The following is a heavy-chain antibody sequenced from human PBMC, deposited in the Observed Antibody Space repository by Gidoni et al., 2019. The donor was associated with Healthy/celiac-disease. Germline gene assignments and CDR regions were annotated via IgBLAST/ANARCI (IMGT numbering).Heavy chain of an antibody. CDR1: GYAFTGYY. V-gene: IGHV1-2*02. Sequence: QVQLVQSGAAVTKPGATVRVSCKASGYAFTGYYMHWVQQTPGQGLNWLGWINPNSGGTNYEQKFQGRVTMTRDTSIRTAYMERSRLRSDDTAVYYCARDLEGWFDPWGQGTLVTVSS. CDR2: INPNSGGT. D-gene: IGHD3-3*01. J-gene: IGHJ5*02. CDR3: ARDLEGWFDP.